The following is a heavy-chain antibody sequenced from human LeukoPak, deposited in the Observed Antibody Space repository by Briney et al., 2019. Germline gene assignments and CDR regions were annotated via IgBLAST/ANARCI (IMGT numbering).Heavy chain of an antibody. J-gene: IGHJ6*03. V-gene: IGHV1-8*01. D-gene: IGHD6-19*01. CDR1: GYTFTSYD. CDR3: ARGTVTKWLWYYYYYMDV. CDR2: MNPNSGNT. Sequence: GASVKVSCKASGYTFTSYDINWVRQATGQGLEWMGWMNPNSGNTGYAQKFQGRVTMTRNTSISTAYMELSSLRSEDTAVYYCARGTVTKWLWYYYYYMDVWGKGTTVTVSS.